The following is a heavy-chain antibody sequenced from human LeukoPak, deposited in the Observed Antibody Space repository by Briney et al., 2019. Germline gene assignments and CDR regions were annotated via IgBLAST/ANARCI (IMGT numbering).Heavy chain of an antibody. CDR1: GFTFSNYW. J-gene: IGHJ4*02. Sequence: GGSLRLSCAASGFTFSNYWMSWVRQAPGKGLEWVADIKYDGSKKHYVASVKGRFTISRDNAKKTLDLQMHSLRAEDTAVYYCARIIEVEQLALDFWGQGTLVTVSS. CDR3: ARIIEVEQLALDF. CDR2: IKYDGSKK. V-gene: IGHV3-7*04. D-gene: IGHD6-13*01.